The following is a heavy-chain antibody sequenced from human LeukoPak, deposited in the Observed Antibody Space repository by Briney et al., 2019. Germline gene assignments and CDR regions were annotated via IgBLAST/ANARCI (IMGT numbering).Heavy chain of an antibody. CDR3: TRDGGDSTKTAFDM. D-gene: IGHD2/OR15-2a*01. CDR2: IRRGTNNYTT. J-gene: IGHJ3*02. CDR1: GFTFSDYI. Sequence: PGGSLRLSCAASGFTFSDYILDWVRQAPGKGLEWVGRIRRGTNNYTTEYAASVKGRFIISRDDSKNSLYLHMNSLKTEDTAVYHCTRDGGDSTKTAFDMWGQGKMVTVSS. V-gene: IGHV3-72*01.